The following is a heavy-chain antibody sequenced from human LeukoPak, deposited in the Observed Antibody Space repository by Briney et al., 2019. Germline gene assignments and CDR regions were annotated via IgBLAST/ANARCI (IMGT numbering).Heavy chain of an antibody. V-gene: IGHV3-74*01. CDR2: INTDGSST. CDR3: ARGCSSTSCYYYMDV. CDR1: GFTFSSYW. J-gene: IGHJ6*03. D-gene: IGHD2-2*01. Sequence: GGSLRLSCAASGFTFSSYWMHWVRQAPGKGLVWVSRINTDGSSTSYADSVKGRFTISRDNAKNTLYLQMNSLRAEDTAVYYCARGCSSTSCYYYMDVWGKGTTVTVSS.